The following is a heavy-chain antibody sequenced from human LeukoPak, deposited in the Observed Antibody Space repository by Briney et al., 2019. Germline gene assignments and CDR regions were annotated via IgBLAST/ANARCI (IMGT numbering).Heavy chain of an antibody. V-gene: IGHV1-69*04. CDR2: IIPILGIA. J-gene: IGHJ4*02. CDR1: GGTFSSYA. D-gene: IGHD5-24*01. CDR3: ARGKLRRDGYNDFDY. Sequence: SVKVSCKASGGTFSSYAISWVRQAPGQGLEWMGRIIPILGIANYAQKFQGRVTITADKSTSTAYMELSSLRSEDTAVYYCARGKLRRDGYNDFDYWGQGALVTVSS.